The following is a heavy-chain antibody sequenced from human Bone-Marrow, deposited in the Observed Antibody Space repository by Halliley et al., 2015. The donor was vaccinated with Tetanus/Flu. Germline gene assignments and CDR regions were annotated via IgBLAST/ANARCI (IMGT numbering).Heavy chain of an antibody. Sequence: QLVQSGAEVKKPGSSVKVSCKASGDSFNDYAISWVRQAPGQGLEWMGGVDPTFGIATYAQKFQDRVTITADAATTTAYMELSRLRSGDAAGYYWARWFYAFGGKVFSFDPWGPGALVPVGS. CDR3: ARWFYAFGGKVFSFDP. D-gene: IGHD3-10*01. CDR1: GDSFNDYA. CDR2: VDPTFGIA. J-gene: IGHJ5*02. V-gene: IGHV1-69*01.